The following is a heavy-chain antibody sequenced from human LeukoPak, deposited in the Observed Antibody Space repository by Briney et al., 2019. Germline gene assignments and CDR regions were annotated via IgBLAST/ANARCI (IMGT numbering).Heavy chain of an antibody. CDR1: GGSISSSSYY. V-gene: IGHV4-39*07. CDR3: AREQYYYDSSSRARPVDY. J-gene: IGHJ4*02. CDR2: IYYSGST. D-gene: IGHD3-22*01. Sequence: PSETLSLTCTVSGGSISSSSYYWGWIRQPPGKGLEWIGSIYYSGSTYYNPSLKSRVTISVDTSKNQFSLKLSSVTAADTAVYYCAREQYYYDSSSRARPVDYWGQGTLVTVSS.